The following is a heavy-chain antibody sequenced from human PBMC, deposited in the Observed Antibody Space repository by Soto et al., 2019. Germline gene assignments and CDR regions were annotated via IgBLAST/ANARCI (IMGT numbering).Heavy chain of an antibody. Sequence: SVTLPLTGAAYGGSFGGYYWSWIRQPPGKWLEWIGEINHSGSTNYNPSLKSRVTISVDTSKNQFSLKLSSVTAADTAVYYCARANIVVEVAAYQTYYYYYYMDVWGKGTTVTVS. J-gene: IGHJ6*03. D-gene: IGHD2-15*01. CDR3: ARANIVVEVAAYQTYYYYYYMDV. CDR2: INHSGST. CDR1: GGSFGGYY. V-gene: IGHV4-34*01.